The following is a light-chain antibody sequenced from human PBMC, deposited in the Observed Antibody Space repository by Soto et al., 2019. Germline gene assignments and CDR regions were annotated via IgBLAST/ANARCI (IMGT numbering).Light chain of an antibody. J-gene: IGKJ3*01. CDR2: AAS. Sequence: GDRVTITCRASQSISTYLNWYQQKPGKAPELLIYAASTLQSGVPSRFSGSGSGADYTLTISSLQPEDSATYYCQQSYSLPRTFGPGTKVDIK. V-gene: IGKV1-39*01. CDR3: QQSYSLPRT. CDR1: QSISTY.